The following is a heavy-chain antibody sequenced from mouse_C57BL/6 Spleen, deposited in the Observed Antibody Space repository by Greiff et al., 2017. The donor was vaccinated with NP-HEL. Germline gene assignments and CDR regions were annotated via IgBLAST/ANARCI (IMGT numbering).Heavy chain of an antibody. CDR1: GYTFTDYE. CDR2: IDPETGGT. CDR3: TRREPYYYGSSWFAY. Sequence: VQLQQSGAELVRPGASVTLSCKASGYTFTDYEMHWVKQTPVHGLEWIGAIDPETGGTAYNQKFKGKAILTSDKSSSTAYMELRSLTSEDSAVYYCTRREPYYYGSSWFAYWGQGTLVTVSA. D-gene: IGHD1-1*01. V-gene: IGHV1-15*01. J-gene: IGHJ3*01.